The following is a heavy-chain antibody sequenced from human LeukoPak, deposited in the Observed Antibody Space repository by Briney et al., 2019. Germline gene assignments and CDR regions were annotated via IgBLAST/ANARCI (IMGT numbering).Heavy chain of an antibody. CDR1: GFTFSSYG. J-gene: IGHJ5*02. V-gene: IGHV3-30*18. Sequence: GRSLRLSCAASGFTFSSYGMHWVSQAPGKGLEWVAVISFDGSNKYYADSVKGRFTISRDNSKNTLYLQMNSLRAEDTAVYYCAKELRGYSYGLRNNWFDPWGQGTLVTVSS. CDR3: AKELRGYSYGLRNNWFDP. CDR2: ISFDGSNK. D-gene: IGHD5-18*01.